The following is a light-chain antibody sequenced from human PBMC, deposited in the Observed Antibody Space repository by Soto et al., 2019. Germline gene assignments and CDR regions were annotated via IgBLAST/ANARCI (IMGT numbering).Light chain of an antibody. CDR1: QGISSW. CDR2: AAS. V-gene: IGKV1-12*01. J-gene: IGKJ1*01. CDR3: QHTFNSPPWT. Sequence: DIQMTQSPSSVSASVGDRVTITCRASQGISSWLAWYQQKPGKAPKLLIYAASSLQSGVPSRFSGSGSGTDFTLTISSLQSEDFASYFCQHTFNSPPWTFGQGTKVDIK.